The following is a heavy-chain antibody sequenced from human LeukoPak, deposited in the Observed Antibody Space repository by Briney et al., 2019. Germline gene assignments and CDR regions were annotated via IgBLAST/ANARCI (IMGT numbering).Heavy chain of an antibody. J-gene: IGHJ4*02. CDR2: IIPIFGTA. CDR1: GGTFSSYA. D-gene: IGHD6-6*01. Sequence: SVKVSCKASGGTFSSYAISWVRHAPGQGLEWMGRIIPIFGTANYAQKFQGRVTITADKSTSTAYMELSSLRSEDTAVYYCAREENDSSSNYWGQGTLVTVSS. V-gene: IGHV1-69*06. CDR3: AREENDSSSNY.